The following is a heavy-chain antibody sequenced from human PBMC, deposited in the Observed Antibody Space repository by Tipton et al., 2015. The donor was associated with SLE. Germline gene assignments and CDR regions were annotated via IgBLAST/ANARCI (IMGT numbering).Heavy chain of an antibody. J-gene: IGHJ4*02. CDR2: ISGDAGTT. CDR1: GFTFDDYA. V-gene: IGHV3-43D*03. Sequence: SLRLSCAASGFTFDDYAMHWVRQAPGKGLEWVSLISGDAGTTYYADSVRGRFTISRYNSKNLLFLQMSSLRPEDTAFYYCVKDSRASGDFWSGYVFDNWGQGTLVTVSS. CDR3: VKDSRASGDFWSGYVFDN. D-gene: IGHD3-3*01.